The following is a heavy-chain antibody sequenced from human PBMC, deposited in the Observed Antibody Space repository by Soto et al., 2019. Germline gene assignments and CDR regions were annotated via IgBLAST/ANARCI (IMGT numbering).Heavy chain of an antibody. D-gene: IGHD2-2*01. CDR3: ARSDCSSTSCYFPYYYNGMEV. CDR1: VGSVSNNNYY. V-gene: IGHV4-39*01. Sequence: PSETLSLTCTVSVGSVSNNNYYWGWIRQTPGKGLEWIGSIYYTGNTYYNPSLKSRVTISVDTSKNQFSLRLSSVTAADTSVYFCARSDCSSTSCYFPYYYNGMEVWGQGTTVTVSS. J-gene: IGHJ6*02. CDR2: IYYTGNT.